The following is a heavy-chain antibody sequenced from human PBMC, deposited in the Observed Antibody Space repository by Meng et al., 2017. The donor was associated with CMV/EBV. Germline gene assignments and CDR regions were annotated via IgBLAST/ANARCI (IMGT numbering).Heavy chain of an antibody. J-gene: IGHJ6*02. CDR1: GYTFTSYY. Sequence: ASVKVSCKASGYTFTSYYMYWVRQAPGQGLEWMGIINPSGGSTSYAQKFQGRVTMTRDTSTSTVYMELSSLRSEDTAVYYCASSYSSPPYYYYGMDVWGQGTTVTVSS. CDR3: ASSYSSPPYYYYGMDV. CDR2: INPSGGST. D-gene: IGHD6-13*01. V-gene: IGHV1-46*01.